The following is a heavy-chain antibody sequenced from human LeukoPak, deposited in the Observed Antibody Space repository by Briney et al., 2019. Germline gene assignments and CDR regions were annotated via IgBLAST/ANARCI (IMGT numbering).Heavy chain of an antibody. V-gene: IGHV1-2*02. CDR2: INPNSGGT. Sequence: ASVKVSCKASGYTFTGYYIHWVRQAPGQGLEWMGWINPNSGGTNYAQKFQGRVTMTRDTSISTAYMELSRLRSDDTAVYYCARAGYRSSSIDYWGQGTLVTVSS. D-gene: IGHD6-13*01. CDR1: GYTFTGYY. CDR3: ARAGYRSSSIDY. J-gene: IGHJ4*02.